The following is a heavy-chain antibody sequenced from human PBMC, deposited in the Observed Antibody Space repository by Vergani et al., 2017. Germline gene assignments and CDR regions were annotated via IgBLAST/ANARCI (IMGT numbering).Heavy chain of an antibody. Sequence: EVQLVESGGGLVQPGGSLRLSCAASGFTFSSYSMNWVRQAPGKGLEWVSYISSSNSIIYYADSVKGRFTISRDNAKNSLYLQMNSLRAEDTAVYYCAKDRGGPAASRGYFDYWGQGTLVTVSS. D-gene: IGHD2-2*01. CDR3: AKDRGGPAASRGYFDY. CDR1: GFTFSSYS. J-gene: IGHJ4*02. CDR2: ISSSNSII. V-gene: IGHV3-48*01.